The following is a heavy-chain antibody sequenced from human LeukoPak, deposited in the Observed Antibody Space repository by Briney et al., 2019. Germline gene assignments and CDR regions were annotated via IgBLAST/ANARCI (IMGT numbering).Heavy chain of an antibody. Sequence: SQTLSLTCAVTGASVISGGYSWNWIRQPPGQGLEWIGYIYHTGTTYYNPSLKTRVTMSIDRSSNQFSLKLSSVTAADTAVYYCASLQGTYDSSGYYYENWGQGTLVTVSS. D-gene: IGHD3-22*01. J-gene: IGHJ4*02. V-gene: IGHV4-30-2*01. CDR1: GASVISGGYS. CDR2: IYHTGTT. CDR3: ASLQGTYDSSGYYYEN.